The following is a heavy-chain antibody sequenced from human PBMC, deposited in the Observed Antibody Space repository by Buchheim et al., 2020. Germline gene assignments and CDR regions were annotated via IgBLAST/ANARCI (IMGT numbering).Heavy chain of an antibody. Sequence: QVQLVQSGAEVKKPGASVKVSCKASGYTFTSYDINWVRQATGQGLEWMGWMNPNSGNTSYAQKFQGRVTMTRNTSISTAYMELSSLRSEDTAVYYCARGSPSRTLVLPGWAYYYYYYGMDVWGQGTT. V-gene: IGHV1-8*01. D-gene: IGHD6-19*01. CDR2: MNPNSGNT. CDR1: GYTFTSYD. J-gene: IGHJ6*02. CDR3: ARGSPSRTLVLPGWAYYYYYYGMDV.